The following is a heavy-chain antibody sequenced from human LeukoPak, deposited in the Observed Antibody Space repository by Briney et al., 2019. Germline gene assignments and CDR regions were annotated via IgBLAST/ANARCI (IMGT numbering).Heavy chain of an antibody. V-gene: IGHV3-7*05. CDR1: SFTFSSYW. D-gene: IGHD1-26*01. CDR2: IKQDGSEK. Sequence: GGSLRLSCAASSFTFSSYWMSWVRQAPGKGLEWVANIKQDGSEKYYVDSVKGRFTISRDNAKNSLYLQMNSLRAEDTAMYYCARWDFTGRYYYFDYWGQGTLVTVSS. J-gene: IGHJ4*02. CDR3: ARWDFTGRYYYFDY.